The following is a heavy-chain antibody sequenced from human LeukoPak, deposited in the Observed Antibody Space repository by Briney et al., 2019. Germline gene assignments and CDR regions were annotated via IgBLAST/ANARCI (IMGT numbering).Heavy chain of an antibody. CDR1: GYTFTSYY. D-gene: IGHD3-10*01. V-gene: IGHV1-46*01. J-gene: IGHJ5*02. CDR2: INPSGGST. Sequence: ASVKVSCKAYGYTFTSYYTHWVRQAPGQGLEWMGIINPSGGSTSYAQKFQGRVTMTRDTSTSTVYMELSSLRSEDTAVYYCARGITMVRGKNWFDPWGQGTLVTVSS. CDR3: ARGITMVRGKNWFDP.